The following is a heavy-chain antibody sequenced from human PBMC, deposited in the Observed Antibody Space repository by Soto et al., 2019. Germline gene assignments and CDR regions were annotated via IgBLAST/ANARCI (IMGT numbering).Heavy chain of an antibody. CDR3: ARENYDSSGYYRKDFDY. V-gene: IGHV3-11*06. Sequence: LSLTCTVSGGSISSGGYYWSWVRQAPGRGLEWISYIRRHTSVTAYADSVKGRFTISRDNSKNTLYLQMNSLRAEDTAVYYCARENYDSSGYYRKDFDYWGQGTLVTVSS. CDR1: GGSISSGGYY. CDR2: IRRHTSVT. D-gene: IGHD3-22*01. J-gene: IGHJ4*02.